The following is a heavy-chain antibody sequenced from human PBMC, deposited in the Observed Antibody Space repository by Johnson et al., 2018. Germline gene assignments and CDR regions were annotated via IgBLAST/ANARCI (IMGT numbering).Heavy chain of an antibody. CDR2: ISSSSSTI. CDR1: GFTFSSYS. CDR3: ARQDSGSYYDYYGMDV. D-gene: IGHD1-26*01. V-gene: IGHV3-48*02. Sequence: VQLVESGGGLVQPGGSLRLSCAASGFTFSSYSMNWVRQAPGQGLEWVSYISSSSSTIYYADSVKGRFTISRDNAKNSLYLQMNSLRDEDTAVYYFARQDSGSYYDYYGMDVWGKGTTVTVSS. J-gene: IGHJ6*04.